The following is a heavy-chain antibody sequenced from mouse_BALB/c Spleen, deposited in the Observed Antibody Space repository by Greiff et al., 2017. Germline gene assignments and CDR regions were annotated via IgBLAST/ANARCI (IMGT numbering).Heavy chain of an antibody. Sequence: DVKLVESGGGLVKPGGSLKLSCAASGFTFSSYAMSWVRQTPEKRLEWVATISSGGSYTYYPDSVKGRFTISRDNAKNTLYLQMSSLRSEDTAMYYCARGYAMDYWGQGTSGTVSS. CDR2: ISSGGSYT. CDR3: ARGYAMDY. V-gene: IGHV5-9-3*01. J-gene: IGHJ4*01. CDR1: GFTFSSYA.